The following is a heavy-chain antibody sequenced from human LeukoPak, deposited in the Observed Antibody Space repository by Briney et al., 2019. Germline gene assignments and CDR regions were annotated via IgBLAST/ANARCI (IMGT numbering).Heavy chain of an antibody. J-gene: IGHJ4*02. CDR3: ARDKHYDSSVYFDY. CDR2: IHHSGST. D-gene: IGHD3-22*01. V-gene: IGHV4-38-2*02. CDR1: GYPISSGYY. Sequence: SETLSLPCAVSGYPISSGYYWGWIRQPPGKGLEWVGSIHHSGSTYYSPSLESRVTISMDTSKNQFSLKMTSVIAADTAVYYCARDKHYDSSVYFDYWGQGTLVTVSS.